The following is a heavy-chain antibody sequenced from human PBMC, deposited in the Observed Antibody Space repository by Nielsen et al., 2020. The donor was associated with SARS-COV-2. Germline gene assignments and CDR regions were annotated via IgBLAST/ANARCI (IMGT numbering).Heavy chain of an antibody. CDR1: GFSFTCYW. CDR2: IDPRDYYT. V-gene: IGHV5-10-1*01. CDR3: ARPEYSSSSEGLQH. J-gene: IGHJ1*01. D-gene: IGHD6-6*01. Sequence: GESLKTPRQGSGFSFTCYWIRWVRPMPGKGLEWRGRIDPRDYYTNQSPSFQGHVPISADKAISTAYLQWSSLKASDTAMYFCARPEYSSSSEGLQHWGQGTLVTVSS.